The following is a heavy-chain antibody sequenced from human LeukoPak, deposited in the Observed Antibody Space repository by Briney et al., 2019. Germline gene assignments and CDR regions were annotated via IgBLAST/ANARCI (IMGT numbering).Heavy chain of an antibody. J-gene: IGHJ4*02. V-gene: IGHV4-59*08. CDR2: ISYRGTT. Sequence: PSETLSLTCTVSGGSMNIYYWSWIRQPPGTGREWIGFISYRGTTTYNPSLKSPLTISVDTSKSQFYLKVSSVTAADTAVYYCASIDRGAYGYADYWGQGTLVTVSS. D-gene: IGHD5-18*01. CDR1: GGSMNIYY. CDR3: ASIDRGAYGYADY.